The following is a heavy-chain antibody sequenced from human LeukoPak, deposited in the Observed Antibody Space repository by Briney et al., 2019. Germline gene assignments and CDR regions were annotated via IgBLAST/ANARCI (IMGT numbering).Heavy chain of an antibody. Sequence: SETLSLTCTVSGGSISSGDYYWSWIRQPPGKGLERIGYMYYSWSTYYNPSLKSRVTISVDTSKNQFSLKLSSVTAADTAVYYCVRRMVGAIRPFDYWGQGTLVTVSS. J-gene: IGHJ4*02. D-gene: IGHD1-26*01. CDR2: MYYSWST. CDR3: VRRMVGAIRPFDY. CDR1: GGSISSGDYY. V-gene: IGHV4-30-4*01.